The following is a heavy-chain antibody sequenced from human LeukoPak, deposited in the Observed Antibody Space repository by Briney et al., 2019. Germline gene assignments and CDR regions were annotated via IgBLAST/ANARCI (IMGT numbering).Heavy chain of an antibody. Sequence: ASVKVSCKASGGTFSSYAISWVRQAPGQGLEWMGRIIPIFGTANYAQKFQGRVTITTDESTSTAYMELSSLRSEDRAVYYCARDPGVGYYTAKYFQHWGQGTLVTVSS. CDR1: GGTFSSYA. V-gene: IGHV1-69*05. CDR3: ARDPGVGYYTAKYFQH. D-gene: IGHD3-22*01. CDR2: IIPIFGTA. J-gene: IGHJ1*01.